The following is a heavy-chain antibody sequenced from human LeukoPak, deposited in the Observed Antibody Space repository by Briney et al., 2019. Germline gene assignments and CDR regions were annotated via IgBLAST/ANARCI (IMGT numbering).Heavy chain of an antibody. V-gene: IGHV3-7*01. J-gene: IGHJ4*02. Sequence: GGSLRLSCAASGFTISDYWMSWVRQAPGRGLEWVANIKYDGSERYYVDSVKGRFTISRDTATNSVYLYMNSLRADDTAVYYCARDIAAPGLFFDNWGQGTLVTVSS. CDR1: GFTISDYW. D-gene: IGHD6-13*01. CDR3: ARDIAAPGLFFDN. CDR2: IKYDGSER.